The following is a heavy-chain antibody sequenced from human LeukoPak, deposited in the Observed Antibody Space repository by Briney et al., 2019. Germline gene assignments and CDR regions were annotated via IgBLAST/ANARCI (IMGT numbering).Heavy chain of an antibody. CDR1: GFTFSSYG. V-gene: IGHV3-33*01. D-gene: IGHD5-18*01. CDR2: IWNDGSNK. CDR3: ARDRGYNYGLNDY. J-gene: IGHJ4*02. Sequence: GGSLRLSCAASGFTFSSYGMHWVRQAPGKGLEWVAVIWNDGSNKYYADSVKGRFTISRDNSKNTLYLQMNSLRAEDTAVYYCARDRGYNYGLNDYWGQGTLVTVSS.